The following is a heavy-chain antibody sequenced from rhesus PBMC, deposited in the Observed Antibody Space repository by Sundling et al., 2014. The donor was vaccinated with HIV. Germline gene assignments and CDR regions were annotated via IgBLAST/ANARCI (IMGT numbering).Heavy chain of an antibody. CDR2: IYGPTAKT. D-gene: IGHD6-13*01. CDR3: ARYKGGQGMEYFEF. CDR1: GASISDYYY. Sequence: QVKLQQWGEGLVKPSETLSLTCAVYGASISDYYYLTWVRQPPEKGLEWIGYIYGPTAKTNYKASLRNRVTISMDTSKNQFSLKLSSVTAADTAVYYCARYKGGQGMEYFEFWGQGALVTVSS. V-gene: IGHV4-73*01. J-gene: IGHJ1*01.